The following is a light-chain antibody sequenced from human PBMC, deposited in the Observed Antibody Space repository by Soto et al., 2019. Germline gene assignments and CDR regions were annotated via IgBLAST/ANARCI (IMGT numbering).Light chain of an antibody. CDR3: QQRSDWPLT. J-gene: IGKJ4*01. CDR2: SSS. Sequence: EIVLTQSPATLSLSPGERATLSCRASQNINHYLAWYQQKPGQAPRLLIYSSSNRAAGIPARFSGGGSGTEFTLTISSLEPEDFAVYYCQQRSDWPLTFGGGTKVEIK. CDR1: QNINHY. V-gene: IGKV3-11*01.